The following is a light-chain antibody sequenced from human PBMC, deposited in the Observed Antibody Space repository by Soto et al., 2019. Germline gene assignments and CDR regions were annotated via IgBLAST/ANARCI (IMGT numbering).Light chain of an antibody. Sequence: EIVLTQSPGTLSLSPGERATLSCRASQSVSSSYLAWYQQKPGQAPRLLIYGASSRATGIPDRFCGSGSGTAFTLPISSLEPEDFAVYYCQQYGSSPRVTFGGGTQVEIK. J-gene: IGKJ4*01. CDR3: QQYGSSPRVT. CDR1: QSVSSSY. CDR2: GAS. V-gene: IGKV3-20*01.